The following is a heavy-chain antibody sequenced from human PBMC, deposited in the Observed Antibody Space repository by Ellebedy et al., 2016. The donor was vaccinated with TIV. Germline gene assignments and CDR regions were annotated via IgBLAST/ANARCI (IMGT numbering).Heavy chain of an antibody. CDR3: ARRVYDYGEYIDAFDV. D-gene: IGHD4-17*01. CDR1: GFTFSNYA. CDR2: VTNSGTYT. V-gene: IGHV3-23*01. Sequence: GGSLRLSCVASGFTFSNYAMNWVRQAPGKGLEWVSRVTNSGTYTYYTDSVKGRFTVSRDNPKNTLYLQMNSLRVEDTAQYFCARRVYDYGEYIDAFDVWGQGTRVTVSS. J-gene: IGHJ3*01.